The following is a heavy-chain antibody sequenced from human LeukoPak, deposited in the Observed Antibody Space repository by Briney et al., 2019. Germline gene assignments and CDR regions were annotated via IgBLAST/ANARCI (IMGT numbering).Heavy chain of an antibody. D-gene: IGHD6-13*01. V-gene: IGHV3-66*02. CDR3: ARSQGIADAFDV. J-gene: IGHJ3*01. CDR2: IYSGGLT. CDR1: GVIVSSSF. Sequence: GGSLRLSCAATGVIVSSSFINWVRQAPGKGLEWVAVIYSGGLTYYADSVKGRFTISRDISKNTVDLQMNSLRGGDTAVFYCARSQGIADAFDVWGQGTMVTVSS.